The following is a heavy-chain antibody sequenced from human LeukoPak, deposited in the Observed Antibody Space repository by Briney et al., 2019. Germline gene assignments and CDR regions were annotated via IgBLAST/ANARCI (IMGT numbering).Heavy chain of an antibody. CDR1: GFTLSSYG. V-gene: IGHV3-48*04. Sequence: GGSLRLSCAASGFTLSSYGMNWVRQAPGKGLEWVSFISSSGSTIYYADSVKGRFTISRDNAKNSLYLQMNSLRAEDTAVFYCAIFPYYFDSSGSYYFDFWGQGTLVTVSS. D-gene: IGHD3-22*01. J-gene: IGHJ4*02. CDR3: AIFPYYFDSSGSYYFDF. CDR2: ISSSGSTI.